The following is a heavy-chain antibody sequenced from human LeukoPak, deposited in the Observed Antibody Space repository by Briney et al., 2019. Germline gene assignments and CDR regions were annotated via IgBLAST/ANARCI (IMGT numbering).Heavy chain of an antibody. J-gene: IGHJ4*02. D-gene: IGHD3-16*02. Sequence: SETLSLTCTVSGGSISSSSYYWGWIRQPPGKGLEWIGSIYYSGSTYYNPSLKSRVTISVDTSKNQFSLKLSSVTAADTAVYYCARRGRADYVWGSYRSYYFDYWGQGTLVIVSS. V-gene: IGHV4-39*01. CDR2: IYYSGST. CDR1: GGSISSSSYY. CDR3: ARRGRADYVWGSYRSYYFDY.